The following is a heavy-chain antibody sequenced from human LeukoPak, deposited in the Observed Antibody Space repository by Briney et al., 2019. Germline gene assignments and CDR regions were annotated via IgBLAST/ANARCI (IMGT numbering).Heavy chain of an antibody. V-gene: IGHV1-69*05. Sequence: SVKVSCKASGGTFSSYAISWVRQAPGPGLEWMGRIIPIFGTANYAQQFQRRVTITTDESTSTAYIEPNSLRSEGPSLYYLFSDHYDYVWGSYLLTYFDNWVEGTLVTVPS. J-gene: IGHJ4*02. D-gene: IGHD3-16*02. CDR1: GGTFSSYA. CDR3: FSDHYDYVWGSYLLTYFDN. CDR2: IIPIFGTA.